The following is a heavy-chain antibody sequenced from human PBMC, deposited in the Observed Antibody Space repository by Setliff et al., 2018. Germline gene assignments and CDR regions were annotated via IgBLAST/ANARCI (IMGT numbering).Heavy chain of an antibody. V-gene: IGHV4-61*09. CDR2: IYTNGGT. CDR3: ARSDDNFQYPDY. Sequence: PSETLSLTCSVSGASISSGNDFWNWIRQPAGKGLEWIGNIYTNGGTDYSPSLRSRVTISPGTSKNQFSLQLTSVTAADTAIYYCARSDDNFQYPDYWGQGTLVTVSS. J-gene: IGHJ4*01. CDR1: GASISSGNDF. D-gene: IGHD1-1*01.